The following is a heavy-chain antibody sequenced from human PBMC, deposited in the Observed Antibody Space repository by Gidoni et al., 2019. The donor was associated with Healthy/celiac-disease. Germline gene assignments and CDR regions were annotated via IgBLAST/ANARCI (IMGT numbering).Heavy chain of an antibody. CDR2: ISGSGGST. CDR1: GCTCRSDA. V-gene: IGHV3-23*01. D-gene: IGHD2-15*01. J-gene: IGHJ4*02. Sequence: EVQLLESGGGLVQHGGSLRLSWAAPGCTCRSDAMSWVSQAPGKGLDWFSAISGSGGSTYYAASVKGRFTISRDNSKNTLYLQMNSLRAEDTAVYYCAKSGGCSGGSCYSGMLYWGQGTLVTVSS. CDR3: AKSGGCSGGSCYSGMLY.